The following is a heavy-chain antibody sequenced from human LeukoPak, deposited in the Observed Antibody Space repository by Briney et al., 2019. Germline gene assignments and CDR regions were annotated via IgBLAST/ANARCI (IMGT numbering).Heavy chain of an antibody. J-gene: IGHJ3*02. CDR3: AKYSGYYYSHAFDI. CDR1: GFTFSSYG. CDR2: ISGSGGST. D-gene: IGHD3-22*01. Sequence: GRSLRLSCAASGFTFSSYGMHWVRQAPGKGLEWVSAISGSGGSTYYADSVKGRFTISRDNSKNTLYLQMNSLRAEDTAVYYCAKYSGYYYSHAFDIWGQGTMVTVSS. V-gene: IGHV3-23*01.